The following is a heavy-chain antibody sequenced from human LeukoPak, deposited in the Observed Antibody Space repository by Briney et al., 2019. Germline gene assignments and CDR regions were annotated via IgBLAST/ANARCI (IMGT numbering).Heavy chain of an antibody. Sequence: GGSLRLSCAASGFTFNSYAVNWVRQAPGKGLEWVSAISGRGGSTYYADYVKGRSTISRDNSKNMLYLQMNSLRAEDTAVYYCAKSMAGYCDSTIDNWGQGTLVTVSS. CDR3: AKSMAGYCDSTIDN. CDR2: ISGRGGST. V-gene: IGHV3-23*01. D-gene: IGHD2-2*01. J-gene: IGHJ4*02. CDR1: GFTFNSYA.